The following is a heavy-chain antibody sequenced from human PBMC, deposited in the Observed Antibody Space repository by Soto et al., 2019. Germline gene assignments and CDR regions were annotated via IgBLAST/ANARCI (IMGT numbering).Heavy chain of an antibody. Sequence: EVQLVESGGGLVKPGGSLRLSCAASGFTFSNAWMSWVRQAPGKGLEWVGRIKSKTDGGTTDYAAPVKGRFTISRDDSKNTLYLQINSLKTEDTAVYYCTTGSSSGSYWYYWGQGTLVTVSS. J-gene: IGHJ4*02. V-gene: IGHV3-15*01. CDR3: TTGSSSGSYWYY. D-gene: IGHD6-19*01. CDR1: GFTFSNAW. CDR2: IKSKTDGGTT.